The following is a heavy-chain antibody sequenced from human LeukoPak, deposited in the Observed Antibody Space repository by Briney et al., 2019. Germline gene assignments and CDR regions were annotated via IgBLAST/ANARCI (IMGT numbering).Heavy chain of an antibody. CDR1: GYTFISSG. CDR3: ARVRYTSGLYYFES. CDR2: VNSNTGNP. J-gene: IGHJ4*02. V-gene: IGHV7-4-1*02. Sequence: AASVKVSCKASGYTFISSGMSWVRQAPGQGLEWMGWVNSNTGNPTYAQGFTGRFVFSWDTSVSTAYLQISSLKAEDTAVYYCARVRYTSGLYYFESWGQGTLVTVSS. D-gene: IGHD6-19*01.